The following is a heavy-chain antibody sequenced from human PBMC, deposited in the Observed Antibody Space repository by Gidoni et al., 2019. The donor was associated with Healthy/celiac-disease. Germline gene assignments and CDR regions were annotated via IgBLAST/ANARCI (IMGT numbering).Heavy chain of an antibody. Sequence: EVQLVESGGGLVQPGGSLRLSCSASGFTFSSYAMHWVRQAPGKGLEYVSAISSNGGSTYYADSVKGRFTISRDNSKNTLYLQMSSLRAEDTAVYYCVKGVGAAMASWFDYWGQGTLVTVSS. CDR1: GFTFSSYA. V-gene: IGHV3-64D*06. D-gene: IGHD5-18*01. CDR3: VKGVGAAMASWFDY. CDR2: ISSNGGST. J-gene: IGHJ4*02.